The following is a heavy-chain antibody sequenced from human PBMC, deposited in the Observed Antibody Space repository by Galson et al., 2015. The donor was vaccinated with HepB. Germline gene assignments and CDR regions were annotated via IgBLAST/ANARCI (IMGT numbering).Heavy chain of an antibody. J-gene: IGHJ4*02. Sequence: SVKVSCKASGGTFSSYAISWVRQAPGQGLEWMGGIIPIFGTANYAQKFQGRVTVTADESTSTAYMELSSLRSEDTAVYYCARAPGGSYHRFDYWGQGTLVTVSS. CDR2: IIPIFGTA. CDR3: ARAPGGSYHRFDY. CDR1: GGTFSSYA. V-gene: IGHV1-69*13. D-gene: IGHD1-26*01.